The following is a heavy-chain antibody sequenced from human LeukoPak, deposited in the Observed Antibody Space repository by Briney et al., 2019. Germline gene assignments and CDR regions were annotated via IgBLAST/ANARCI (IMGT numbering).Heavy chain of an antibody. V-gene: IGHV3-74*01. CDR1: GFTLSSNW. D-gene: IGHD4-11*01. CDR2: INSDGSTI. CDR3: TRGTTSTFDP. Sequence: PGGPLRLSCAASGFTLSSNWMHWVRQAPGKGLVWVSRINSDGSTIGYADSVKGRFTISRDNAKNTLFLQMNSLRAEDTAVYYCTRGTTSTFDPGGQGTLGTVSS. J-gene: IGHJ5*02.